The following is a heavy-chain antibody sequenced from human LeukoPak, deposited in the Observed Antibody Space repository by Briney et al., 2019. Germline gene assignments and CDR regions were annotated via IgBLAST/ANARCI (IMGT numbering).Heavy chain of an antibody. V-gene: IGHV3-30*03. CDR3: ARDRIAAADRGDY. D-gene: IGHD6-13*01. J-gene: IGHJ4*02. CDR2: ISYDGSNK. Sequence: QSGGSLRLSCAASGFIFSNYGMHWVRQAPGKGLEWVAVISYDGSNKYYADSVKGRFTISRDNSKNTLYLQMNSLRAEDTAVYYCARDRIAAADRGDYWGQGTLVTVSS. CDR1: GFIFSNYG.